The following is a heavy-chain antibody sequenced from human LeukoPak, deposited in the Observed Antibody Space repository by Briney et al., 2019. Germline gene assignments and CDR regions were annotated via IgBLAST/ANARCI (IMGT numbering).Heavy chain of an antibody. V-gene: IGHV4-4*07. D-gene: IGHD3-9*01. Sequence: SETLSLTCTVSGGSISSYYWSWIRQPAGKGLEWIGRIYTSGSTNYNPSLKSRVTMSVDTSKNQFSLKLSSVTAADTAVYYCARDVLRYFDWLPTSQYYYYMDVWGKGTTVTISS. J-gene: IGHJ6*03. CDR3: ARDVLRYFDWLPTSQYYYYMDV. CDR2: IYTSGST. CDR1: GGSISSYY.